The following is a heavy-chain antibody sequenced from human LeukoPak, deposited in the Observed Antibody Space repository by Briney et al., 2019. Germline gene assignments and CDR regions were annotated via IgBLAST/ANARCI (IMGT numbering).Heavy chain of an antibody. CDR1: GGFVSIYC. CDR3: TRWEPQERYFDR. J-gene: IGHJ4*02. D-gene: IGHD1-26*01. CDR2: ISTSGST. Sequence: SETLSITCTVSGGFVSIYCWIWVRQPAGKGLEWVGRISTSGSTNYNPSLKSRITMSVDTSKSQFSLKLSSVTAADTAVYYCTRWEPQERYFDRWGQGTLVTVSS. V-gene: IGHV4-4*07.